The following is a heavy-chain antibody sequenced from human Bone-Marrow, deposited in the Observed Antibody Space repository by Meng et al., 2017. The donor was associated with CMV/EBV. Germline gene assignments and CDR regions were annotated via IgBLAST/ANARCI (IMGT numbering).Heavy chain of an antibody. V-gene: IGHV1-18*01. CDR2: ISAYNGNT. Sequence: ASVKVSCKASGGTFSSYTISWVRQAPGQGLEWMGWISAYNGNTNYAQKLQGRVTMTTDTSTSTAYMELRSLRSDDTAVYYCARSNIVVVSGGTHAFDIWGQGTMVTVSS. CDR3: ARSNIVVVSGGTHAFDI. J-gene: IGHJ3*02. D-gene: IGHD2-2*01. CDR1: GGTFSSYT.